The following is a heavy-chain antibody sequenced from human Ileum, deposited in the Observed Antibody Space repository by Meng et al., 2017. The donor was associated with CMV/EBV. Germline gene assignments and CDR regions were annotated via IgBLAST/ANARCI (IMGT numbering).Heavy chain of an antibody. J-gene: IGHJ4*02. CDR1: GFTFSDTW. D-gene: IGHD3-16*01. CDR3: IKISWRWV. V-gene: IGHV3-15*01. Sequence: LGECGGDLVKVGGSRRLSGASVGFTFSDTWMSWVRQDPGKGLEWLGDIKSTTDGGTTDYATPVKGRFIISRDDSKNTLYLQMNSLKTEDTAIYYCIKISWRWVWGQGTLVTVSS. CDR2: IKSTTDGGTT.